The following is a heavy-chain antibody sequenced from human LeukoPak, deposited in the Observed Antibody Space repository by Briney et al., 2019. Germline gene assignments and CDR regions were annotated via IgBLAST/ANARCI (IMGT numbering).Heavy chain of an antibody. CDR3: AGRWIAVAAFDY. Sequence: PSETLSLTCTVSGGSISSSGYYWGWIRQPPGKGLGWIGSIHYSGSTFYNPSLKGRVTVSVDTSMNQFSVKLSSVTAADTAVYYCAGRWIAVAAFDYWGQGTLVTVSS. V-gene: IGHV4-39*01. J-gene: IGHJ4*02. D-gene: IGHD6-19*01. CDR1: GGSISSSGYY. CDR2: IHYSGST.